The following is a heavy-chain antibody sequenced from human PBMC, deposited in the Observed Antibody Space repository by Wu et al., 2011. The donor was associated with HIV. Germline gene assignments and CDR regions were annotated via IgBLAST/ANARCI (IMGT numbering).Heavy chain of an antibody. J-gene: IGHJ6*03. CDR3: ARSGEAAEYYYYYMNV. V-gene: IGHV1-69*14. CDR2: VIPNSGTT. D-gene: IGHD6-13*01. CDR1: GGTFNSYV. Sequence: QVQLVQSGAEVKRPGSSVTVSCRLSGGTFNSYVIGWVRQAPGQGLEWVGGVIPNSGTTNYARKFQGRVTVSADRSTTTVHMELRSLRSEDTAVYYCARSGEAAEYYYYYMNVWGKGTTVTVSS.